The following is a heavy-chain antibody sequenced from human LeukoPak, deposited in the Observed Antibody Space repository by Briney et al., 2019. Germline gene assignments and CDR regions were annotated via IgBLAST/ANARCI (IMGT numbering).Heavy chain of an antibody. D-gene: IGHD3-22*01. CDR1: GGSISSYY. CDR3: ARGRSEYYYDSSGYYRD. CDR2: IYYSGST. V-gene: IGHV4-59*01. J-gene: IGHJ4*02. Sequence: SETLSLTCTVSGGSISSYYWSWIRQPPGKGLEWIGYIYYSGSTNYNPSLKSRVTISVDTSKNQFSLKLSSVTAADTAVYYCARGRSEYYYDSSGYYRDWGQGTLVTVSS.